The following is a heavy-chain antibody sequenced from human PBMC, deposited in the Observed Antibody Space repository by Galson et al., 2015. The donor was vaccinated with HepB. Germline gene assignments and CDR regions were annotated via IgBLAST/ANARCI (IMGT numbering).Heavy chain of an antibody. CDR2: ITGNSDST. J-gene: IGHJ4*02. D-gene: IGHD6-13*01. V-gene: IGHV3-23*01. CDR3: ATGQQLGL. Sequence: SLRLSCAASGFTFSIYAMSWVRQAPGKGLEWASKITGNSDSTYYADSVKGRFTISRDNSKNTLYLQMNSLRAEDTALYYCATGQQLGLWGQGTLVTVSS. CDR1: GFTFSIYA.